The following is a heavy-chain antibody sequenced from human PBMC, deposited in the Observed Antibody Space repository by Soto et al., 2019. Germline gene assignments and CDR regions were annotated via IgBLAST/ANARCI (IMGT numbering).Heavy chain of an antibody. Sequence: GGSLRLSCAASGFTFSSYAMHWVRQAPGKGLEWVAVISYDGSNKYYADPVKGRFTISRDNSKNTLYLQMNSLRAEDTAVHYCARAPGRSSWYFDYWGQGTLVTVSS. J-gene: IGHJ4*02. CDR1: GFTFSSYA. CDR2: ISYDGSNK. V-gene: IGHV3-30-3*01. D-gene: IGHD6-13*01. CDR3: ARAPGRSSWYFDY.